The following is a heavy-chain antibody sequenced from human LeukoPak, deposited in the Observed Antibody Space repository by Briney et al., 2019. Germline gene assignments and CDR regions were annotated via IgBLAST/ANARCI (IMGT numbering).Heavy chain of an antibody. D-gene: IGHD2-2*02. Sequence: SETLSLTCAVSGGSISSGGYSWSWIRQPPGKGLEWIGYIYYSGSTYYNPSLKSRVTISVDTSKNQFSLKLTSVTAADTAVYYCATGSGRYCSSTSCYTLWGRGTLVTVSS. V-gene: IGHV4-30-2*05. CDR2: IYYSGST. CDR1: GGSISSGGYS. CDR3: ATGSGRYCSSTSCYTL. J-gene: IGHJ2*01.